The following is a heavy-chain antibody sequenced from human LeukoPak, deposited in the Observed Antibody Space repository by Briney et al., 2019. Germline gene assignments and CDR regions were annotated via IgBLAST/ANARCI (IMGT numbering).Heavy chain of an antibody. CDR1: GFXFSSYG. Sequence: GGSLRLSCAASGFXFSSYGIHWVRQAPGKGLEWVAVLWSDGSNKYYADSVKGRFTISRDNAKNMLYLQMNSLRAEDTAVFYCVRDRGGTFDYWGQGTLVTVSS. V-gene: IGHV3-33*01. CDR3: VRDRGGTFDY. D-gene: IGHD1-1*01. CDR2: LWSDGSNK. J-gene: IGHJ4*02.